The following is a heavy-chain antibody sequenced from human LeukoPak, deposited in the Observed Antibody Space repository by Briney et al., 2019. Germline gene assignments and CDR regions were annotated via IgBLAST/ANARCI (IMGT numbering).Heavy chain of an antibody. CDR3: ATRYSAPAAGRHLGY. CDR1: GFTFSTYG. CDR2: ISSSGATI. V-gene: IGHV3-48*04. J-gene: IGHJ4*02. Sequence: GGSLRLSCAASGFTFSTYGMNWVRQAPGKGLEWVSYISSSGATIYYADSVKGRFTISRDNAKNSLYLQMNSLRAEDTAVYYCATRYSAPAAGRHLGYWGQGTLVTVSS. D-gene: IGHD6-13*01.